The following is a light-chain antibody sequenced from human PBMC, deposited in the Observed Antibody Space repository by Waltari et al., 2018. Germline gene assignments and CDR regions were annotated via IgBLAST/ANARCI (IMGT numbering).Light chain of an antibody. CDR3: SSFAGVNHYV. J-gene: IGLJ1*01. V-gene: IGLV2-8*01. CDR2: AVN. Sequence: QSALTQPPSASGSLGQSVTISCTGTSSDVGAYDHVSSYQRHPGHAPTLMLCAVNKRPPGVPDRFSGSRSGNTASRTVSGLQAEDEADYFCSSFAGVNHYVFGGETTVTVL. CDR1: SSDVGAYDH.